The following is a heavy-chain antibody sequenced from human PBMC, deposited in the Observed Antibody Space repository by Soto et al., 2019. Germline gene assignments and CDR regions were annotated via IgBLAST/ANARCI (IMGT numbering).Heavy chain of an antibody. J-gene: IGHJ4*02. CDR2: INPSVGIT. D-gene: IGHD1-20*01. Sequence: ASVKVSCKASGYTFTSYSISWVRQAPGQGLEWMGIINPSVGITNYAQKFQGRVTITTDTSTSTVYMELSSLRSEDTAVYYCARDIRRITGNSFDHWGQGTLVTVSS. V-gene: IGHV1-46*03. CDR1: GYTFTSYS. CDR3: ARDIRRITGNSFDH.